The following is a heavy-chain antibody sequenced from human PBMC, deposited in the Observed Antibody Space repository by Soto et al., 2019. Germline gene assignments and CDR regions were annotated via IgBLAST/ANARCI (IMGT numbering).Heavy chain of an antibody. V-gene: IGHV4-39*01. CDR3: ASERYSSSWYPAGSYYYYGMDV. Sequence: PSETLSLTCTVSGGSISSSSYYWGWIRQPPGKGLEWIGSIYYSGSTYYNPSLKSRVTISVDTSKNQFSLKLSSVTAADTAVYYCASERYSSSWYPAGSYYYYGMDVWGQGTTVTVSS. CDR2: IYYSGST. D-gene: IGHD6-13*01. CDR1: GGSISSSSYY. J-gene: IGHJ6*02.